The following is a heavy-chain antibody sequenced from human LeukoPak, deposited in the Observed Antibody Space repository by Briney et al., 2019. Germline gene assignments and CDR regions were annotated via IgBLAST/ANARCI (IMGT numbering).Heavy chain of an antibody. V-gene: IGHV3-11*01. J-gene: IGHJ4*02. CDR3: ARFYYGSGRPTQLDY. Sequence: PAGSLTLSCAASGFTFSDYYMSWIRQAPGKGLEWVSYISSSGSTIYYADSVKGRFTISRDNAKNSLYLQMNSLRAEDTAVYYCARFYYGSGRPTQLDYWGQGTLVTVSS. D-gene: IGHD3-10*01. CDR1: GFTFSDYY. CDR2: ISSSGSTI.